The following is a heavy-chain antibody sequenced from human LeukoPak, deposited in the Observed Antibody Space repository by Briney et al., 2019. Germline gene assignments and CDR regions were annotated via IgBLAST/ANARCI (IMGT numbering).Heavy chain of an antibody. D-gene: IGHD3-22*01. V-gene: IGHV1-8*02. CDR2: MNPNSGNT. CDR3: ARTPIVVGPRAGPKFDY. J-gene: IGHJ4*02. Sequence: ASVKVSCKASGYSFTTYDITWVRQATGQGLEWMGWMNPNSGNTAYAQKLQGRVPMPTDTSTSTAYMELRSLRSDDTAVYYCARTPIVVGPRAGPKFDYWGQGTLVTVSS. CDR1: GYSFTTYD.